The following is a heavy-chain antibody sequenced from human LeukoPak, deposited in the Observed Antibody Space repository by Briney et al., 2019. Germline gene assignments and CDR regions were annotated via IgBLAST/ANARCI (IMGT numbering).Heavy chain of an antibody. V-gene: IGHV3-23*01. J-gene: IGHJ4*02. CDR1: GLTFSSYA. Sequence: GGSLRLSCAASGLTFSSYAMSWVRQAPGKGLEWVSAISGSGGSTYYADSVKGRFTISRDSSKNTLYLQMNSLGADDTAVYYCAKGNWRYFDYWGQGTLVTVSS. CDR2: ISGSGGST. D-gene: IGHD1-1*01. CDR3: AKGNWRYFDY.